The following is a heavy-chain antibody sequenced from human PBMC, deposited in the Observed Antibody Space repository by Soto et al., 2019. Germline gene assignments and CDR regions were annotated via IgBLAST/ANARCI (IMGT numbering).Heavy chain of an antibody. D-gene: IGHD6-13*01. CDR1: GGSIGTYY. CDR2: IYYSGST. Sequence: SETLSLTCTVSGGSIGTYYWSWIRQPPGKGLEWIGYIYYSGSTNYNLSLKSRVTISVDTSKNQFSLKLSSVTAADTAVYYCARHYSSSWYYFDYWGQGIPVTVS. CDR3: ARHYSSSWYYFDY. J-gene: IGHJ4*02. V-gene: IGHV4-59*08.